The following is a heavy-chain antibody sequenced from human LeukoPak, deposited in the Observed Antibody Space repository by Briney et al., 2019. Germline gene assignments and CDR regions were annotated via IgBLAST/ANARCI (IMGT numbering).Heavy chain of an antibody. V-gene: IGHV3-23*01. CDR2: VTGSGTT. J-gene: IGHJ4*02. D-gene: IGHD3-10*01. Sequence: GGSLRLSCVASGFTFGNYAMSWVRQAPGKGLEGVSVVTGSGTTYYTDSVQGRFTVSRDNAKNTLFLQMNNLGAEDTAIYYCAKDRRYYYGSGSSLDFWGQGTLVIVSS. CDR3: AKDRRYYYGSGSSLDF. CDR1: GFTFGNYA.